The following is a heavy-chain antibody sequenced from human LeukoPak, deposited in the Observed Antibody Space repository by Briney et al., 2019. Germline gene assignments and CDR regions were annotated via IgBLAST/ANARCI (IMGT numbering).Heavy chain of an antibody. CDR3: ARSPGVRGVIISNWFDP. V-gene: IGHV4-39*01. D-gene: IGHD3-10*01. Sequence: SETLSLTCTVSGGSISSSSYYWGWIRQPPGKGLEWIGSIYYSGSTYYNPSLKSRVTISVDTSKNQFSLKLSSVTAADTAVYYCARSPGVRGVIISNWFDPWGQGTLVTVSS. CDR1: GGSISSSSYY. J-gene: IGHJ5*02. CDR2: IYYSGST.